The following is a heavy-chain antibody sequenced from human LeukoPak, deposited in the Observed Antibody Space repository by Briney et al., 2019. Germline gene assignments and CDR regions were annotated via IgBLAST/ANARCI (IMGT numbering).Heavy chain of an antibody. CDR1: GGSFSGYY. J-gene: IGHJ6*02. V-gene: IGHV4-34*01. D-gene: IGHD3-10*01. Sequence: SETLSLTCAVYGGSFSGYYWTWIRQAPGKGLEWIGAINHVGSTKYNPSLKSRATMSVDPSKNQFSLKLSAVTAADTAFYYCARGRNNQITMIRGPNHYFGLDFWGQGTTVIVSS. CDR2: INHVGST. CDR3: ARGRNNQITMIRGPNHYFGLDF.